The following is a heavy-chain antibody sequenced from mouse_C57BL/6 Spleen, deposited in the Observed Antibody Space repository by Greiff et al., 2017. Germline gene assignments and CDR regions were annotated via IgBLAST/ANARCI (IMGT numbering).Heavy chain of an antibody. CDR3: ARITTVVAPFDY. CDR1: GYTFTSYW. Sequence: QVQLQQSGAELVRPGTSVKLSCKASGYTFTSYWMHWVKQRPGQGLEWIGVIDPSDSYTNYNQKFKGKATLTVDTSSSTAYMQLSSLTSEDSAVYYCARITTVVAPFDYWGQGTTLTVSS. CDR2: IDPSDSYT. D-gene: IGHD1-1*01. V-gene: IGHV1-59*01. J-gene: IGHJ2*01.